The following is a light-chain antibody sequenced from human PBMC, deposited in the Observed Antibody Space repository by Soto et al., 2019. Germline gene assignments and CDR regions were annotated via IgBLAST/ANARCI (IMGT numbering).Light chain of an antibody. J-gene: IGLJ2*01. Sequence: QYALTQPASVSGSPGQSITISCTGTSSDVGGYNYVSWYQQHPGKAPKLMIYEVSNRPSGVSNRFSGSKSGNTASLTISGLQAEDEADYYCSSYTSSSTLEVVFGGGTNLTVL. CDR1: SSDVGGYNY. CDR2: EVS. V-gene: IGLV2-14*01. CDR3: SSYTSSSTLEVV.